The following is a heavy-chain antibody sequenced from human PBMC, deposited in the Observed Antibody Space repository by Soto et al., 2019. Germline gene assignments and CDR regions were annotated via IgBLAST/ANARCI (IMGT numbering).Heavy chain of an antibody. CDR3: ARGVGPPTVTRYYYYYYGMDV. V-gene: IGHV4-34*01. CDR1: GGSFSGYY. D-gene: IGHD4-4*01. Sequence: ETLSLTCAVYGGSFSGYYWSWIRQPPGKGLEWIGEINHSGSTNYNPSLKSRVTISVDTSKNQFSLKLSSVTAADTAVYYCARGVGPPTVTRYYYYYYGMDVWGQGTTVTVSS. J-gene: IGHJ6*02. CDR2: INHSGST.